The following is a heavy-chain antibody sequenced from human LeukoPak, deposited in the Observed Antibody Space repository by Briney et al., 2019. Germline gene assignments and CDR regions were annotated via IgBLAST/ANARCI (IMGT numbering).Heavy chain of an antibody. V-gene: IGHV3-23*01. CDR1: GFTFPIYA. CDR2: ISGGGGST. Sequence: PGGSLRLSCAASGFTFPIYAMSWVRQAPGKGLEWVSAISGGGGSTYYADSVQGRFAISRDNSKNTLYLQMNSLRAEDTAVYFCAKDPNGDYIGTFDIWGQGTMVTVSS. J-gene: IGHJ3*02. D-gene: IGHD4-17*01. CDR3: AKDPNGDYIGTFDI.